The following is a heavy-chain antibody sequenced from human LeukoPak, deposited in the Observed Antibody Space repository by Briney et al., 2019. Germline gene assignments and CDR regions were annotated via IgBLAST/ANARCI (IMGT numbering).Heavy chain of an antibody. CDR3: VKEYYDILTGYYYFDY. J-gene: IGHJ4*02. Sequence: GGSLRLSCAASGFTFSDYYMSWIRQAPGKGLEWVSYISSSGSTIYYADSVKGRFTISRDNSENTLYLQMSSLRAEDTAVYYCVKEYYDILTGYYYFDYWGQGTLVTVSS. CDR1: GFTFSDYY. CDR2: ISSSGSTI. V-gene: IGHV3-11*04. D-gene: IGHD3-9*01.